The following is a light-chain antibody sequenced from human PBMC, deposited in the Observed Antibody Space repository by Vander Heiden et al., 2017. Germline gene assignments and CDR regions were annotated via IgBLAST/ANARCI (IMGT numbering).Light chain of an antibody. Sequence: DIQMTQTPATLPASVGDRVSITCRASQSFGGWLAWYQQKPGKAHKLLIYKTSTLETGVPSRFSGSVSGPDFTLTISSLQPDDFATYYCQHHHSFGQGTKLEIK. CDR1: QSFGGW. CDR2: KTS. CDR3: QHHHS. J-gene: IGKJ2*01. V-gene: IGKV1-5*03.